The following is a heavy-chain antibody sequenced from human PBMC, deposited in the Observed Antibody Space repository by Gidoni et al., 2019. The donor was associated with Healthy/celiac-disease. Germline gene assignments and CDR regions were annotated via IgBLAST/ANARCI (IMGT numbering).Heavy chain of an antibody. CDR1: GFPFSSYA. CDR2: ISGSGGST. D-gene: IGHD5-18*01. Sequence: EVPLLESGGGLVQPGGSLSPSCAASGFPFSSYAMSWVRQAPGKGLEWVSAISGSGGSTYYADSVKGRFTISRDNSKNTLYLQMNSLRAEDTAVYYCAKMSSYGRGAFDYWGQGTLVTVSS. CDR3: AKMSSYGRGAFDY. V-gene: IGHV3-23*01. J-gene: IGHJ4*02.